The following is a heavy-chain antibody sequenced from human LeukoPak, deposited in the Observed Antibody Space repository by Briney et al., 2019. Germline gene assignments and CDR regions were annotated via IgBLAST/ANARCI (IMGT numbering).Heavy chain of an antibody. CDR1: GYMFASYG. Sequence: ASVKVSCKASGYMFASYGISWARQAPGQGLGWMGWTGVYNDNTNLAPKFQGRVTMTTDISMSTAVMELRSLRSDDTAVYYCARDLFEYTYGLPFEYWGQGTLVTVSS. J-gene: IGHJ4*02. V-gene: IGHV1-18*01. CDR3: ARDLFEYTYGLPFEY. D-gene: IGHD5-18*01. CDR2: TGVYNDNT.